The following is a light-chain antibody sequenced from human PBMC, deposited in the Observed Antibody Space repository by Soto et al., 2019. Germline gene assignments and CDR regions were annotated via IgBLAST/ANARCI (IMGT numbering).Light chain of an antibody. CDR1: QPISSW. CDR2: DAS. Sequence: DIQMTQSPPTLSASVGDRVTITCRASQPISSWLAWYHQKPGKAPKLLIYDASNLESGVPSRFSGSGSGTDFTLTSSSLQPEDFGIYYCQQYENYWTFGQGTKVEIK. CDR3: QQYENYWT. V-gene: IGKV1-5*01. J-gene: IGKJ1*01.